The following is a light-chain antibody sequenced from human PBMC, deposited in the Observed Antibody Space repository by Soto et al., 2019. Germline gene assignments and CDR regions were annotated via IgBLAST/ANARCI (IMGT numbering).Light chain of an antibody. CDR1: SSNIGGNS. Sequence: VLTQPPSVSAAPGRRVTISCSGSSSNIGGNSVSWYQQLPGTAPKLLIYDDNKRPSGIPDRFSGSKSGTSATLGITGFQTGDEADYYCGSWDSSLRAYVFRTGTKVTVL. J-gene: IGLJ1*01. CDR2: DDN. V-gene: IGLV1-51*01. CDR3: GSWDSSLRAYV.